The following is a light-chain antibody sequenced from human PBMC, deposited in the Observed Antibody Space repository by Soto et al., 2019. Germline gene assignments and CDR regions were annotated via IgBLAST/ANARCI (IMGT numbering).Light chain of an antibody. CDR1: QSISGY. CDR3: QQSYSTPIT. J-gene: IGKJ5*01. V-gene: IGKV1-39*01. Sequence: MTQSPVSLSASVGDRVTITCRASQSISGYLNWYQQKPGKAPNLLIYAASSLQSGVPSRFSGSGSGTDFTLTINSLHPEDFATYYCQQSYSTPITFGQGTRLEIK. CDR2: AAS.